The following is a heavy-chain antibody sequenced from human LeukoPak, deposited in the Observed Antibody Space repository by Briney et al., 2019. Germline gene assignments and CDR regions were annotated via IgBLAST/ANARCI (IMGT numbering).Heavy chain of an antibody. CDR1: GDSFSSHY. Sequence: SETLSLTCTVSGDSFSSHYWTWIRQPPGKGLEWIGYVSYRGSTNYNPSLKSRVTISIDTSKNQFSLKLSSVTAADTAVYYCARDLITVTKGFDIWGQGTMVSVSS. J-gene: IGHJ3*02. D-gene: IGHD4-17*01. CDR3: ARDLITVTKGFDI. V-gene: IGHV4-59*11. CDR2: VSYRGST.